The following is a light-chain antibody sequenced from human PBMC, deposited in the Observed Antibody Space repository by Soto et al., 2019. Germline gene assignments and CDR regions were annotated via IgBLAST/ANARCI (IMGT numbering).Light chain of an antibody. CDR1: QGISSL. J-gene: IGKJ5*01. V-gene: IGKV3-15*01. CDR2: AAS. CDR3: QQYYDWPIT. Sequence: EIVLTQSPATLSVSPGERATLSCRASQGISSLLAWYQQKPGQAPRLIIYAASTRAAGIPARFSGSGSGTDFTLTISSLQSEDFAVYYCQQYYDWPITFGQGTRLEI.